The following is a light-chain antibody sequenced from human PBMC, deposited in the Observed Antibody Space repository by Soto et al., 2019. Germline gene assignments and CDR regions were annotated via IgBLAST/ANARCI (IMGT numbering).Light chain of an antibody. V-gene: IGKV3-20*01. CDR2: GAS. CDR3: QQYGNSPWT. CDR1: QRGFSSY. J-gene: IGKJ1*01. Sequence: EIVLTQSPGTLSLSPGERATLSCRASQRGFSSYLGWYQQTPGQAPRLLIYGASSRATGIPDRFSGSGSGTDFTLTISRLEPEDFAVYFCQQYGNSPWTFGQGTKVEIK.